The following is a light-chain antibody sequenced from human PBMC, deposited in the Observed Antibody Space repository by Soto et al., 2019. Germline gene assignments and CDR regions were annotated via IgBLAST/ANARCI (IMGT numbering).Light chain of an antibody. J-gene: IGKJ4*01. CDR3: QQSYSTPLT. CDR2: AAS. CDR1: QSISSY. V-gene: IGKV1-39*01. Sequence: DIQMTQSPSALAAPVGDRVTITCRASQSISSYLNWYQQKPGKAPKLLIYAASSLQSGVPSRFSGSGSGTDFTLTISSLQPEDFATYYCQQSYSTPLTFGGWTKVDIK.